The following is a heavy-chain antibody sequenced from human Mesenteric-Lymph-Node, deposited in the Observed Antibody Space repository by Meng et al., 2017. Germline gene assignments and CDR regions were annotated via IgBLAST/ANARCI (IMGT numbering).Heavy chain of an antibody. V-gene: IGHV4-61*09. Sequence: SETLSLTCTVSGGSISSGSYYWSWIRQPAGRGLEWIGHIHTSGSTKYNPSLKSRVTVSVDTSKNQFSLKLSSVTAADTAVYYCARDLKGAPQLWFGNDDAFDIWGQGTMVTVSS. D-gene: IGHD3-10*01. CDR3: ARDLKGAPQLWFGNDDAFDI. CDR2: IHTSGST. CDR1: GGSISSGSYY. J-gene: IGHJ3*02.